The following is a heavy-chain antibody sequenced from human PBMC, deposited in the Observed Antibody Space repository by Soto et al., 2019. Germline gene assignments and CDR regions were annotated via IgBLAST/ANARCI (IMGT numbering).Heavy chain of an antibody. J-gene: IGHJ5*02. Sequence: ASVTVSCKASGYRFTSYGINWVRQAPGQGLEWMGWISTYNGDTNYAQKLQGRVAMTTDTSTTTAYMELRGLRSDDTAVYYCARGDSTGSPRGWFDPWGQGTLVTVSS. CDR2: ISTYNGDT. CDR1: GYRFTSYG. D-gene: IGHD6-19*01. CDR3: ARGDSTGSPRGWFDP. V-gene: IGHV1-18*04.